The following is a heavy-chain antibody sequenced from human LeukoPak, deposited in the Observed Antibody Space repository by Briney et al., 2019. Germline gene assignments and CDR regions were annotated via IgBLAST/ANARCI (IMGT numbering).Heavy chain of an antibody. V-gene: IGHV3-11*01. CDR3: ARDGHAYGRGSPHY. CDR2: ISSSGSTK. Sequence: GGSLRLSCAASGFTFSDYYMSWIRQAPGKGLEWVSYISSSGSTKYYADSVKDRFTISRDNAKNSYLQMNSLRAEDTAVYYCARDGHAYGRGSPHYWGQGTLVTVSS. D-gene: IGHD3-10*01. CDR1: GFTFSDYY. J-gene: IGHJ4*02.